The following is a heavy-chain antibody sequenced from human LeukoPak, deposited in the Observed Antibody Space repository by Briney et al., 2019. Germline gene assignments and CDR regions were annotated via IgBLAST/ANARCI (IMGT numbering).Heavy chain of an antibody. CDR2: IYPDDSDT. Sequence: GESLNISCDGSGYRFTTYWIAWVRQMPGKGLEWMGIIYPDDSDTRYSPSFQGQVTISADKSISTAYLQWSSLKASDTAMYYCARRNYYDGSGFDSWGQGTLVTVSS. CDR1: GYRFTTYW. D-gene: IGHD3-22*01. V-gene: IGHV5-51*01. J-gene: IGHJ4*02. CDR3: ARRNYYDGSGFDS.